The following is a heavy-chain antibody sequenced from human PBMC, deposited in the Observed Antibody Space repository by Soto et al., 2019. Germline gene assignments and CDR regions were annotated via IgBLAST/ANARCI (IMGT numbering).Heavy chain of an antibody. V-gene: IGHV3-23*01. D-gene: IGHD3-9*01. CDR1: GFTFSSYA. CDR2: ISGSGGST. J-gene: IGHJ2*01. Sequence: GGSLRLSCAASGFTFSSYAMSWVRQAPGKGLEWVSAISGSGGSTYYADSVKGRFTISRDNAKNSLYLQMNSLRAEDTAVYYCARDNYDILTGYYNTLNWYFDLWGRGTLVTVSS. CDR3: ARDNYDILTGYYNTLNWYFDL.